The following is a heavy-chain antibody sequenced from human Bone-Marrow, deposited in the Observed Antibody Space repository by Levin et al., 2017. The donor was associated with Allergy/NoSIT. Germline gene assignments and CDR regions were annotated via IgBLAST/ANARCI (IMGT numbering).Heavy chain of an antibody. CDR3: ARGRGYCSSGICYGDY. J-gene: IGHJ4*02. Sequence: ASVKVSCKASGYTFPDCAMNWVRQAPGQGLEWMGWINTASGNPTYAQGFTGRFVFSLDTAVSTSYLQISSLKAEDTAVYYCARGRGYCSSGICYGDYWGQGTLVTVSS. CDR2: INTASGNP. D-gene: IGHD2-15*01. V-gene: IGHV7-4-1*02. CDR1: GYTFPDCA.